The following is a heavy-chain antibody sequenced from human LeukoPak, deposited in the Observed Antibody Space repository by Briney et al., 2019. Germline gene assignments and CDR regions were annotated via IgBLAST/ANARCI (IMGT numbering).Heavy chain of an antibody. CDR2: ISWNSGSI. CDR3: ARSGGYNYGSWFDP. CDR1: GFTFDDYA. V-gene: IGHV3-9*03. Sequence: PGGSLRLSCAASGFTFDDYAMHWVRQAPGKGLEWVSGISWNSGSIAYADSVKGRFTISRDNAKNSLYLQMNSLRAEDMALYYCARSGGYNYGSWFDPWGQGTLVTVSS. J-gene: IGHJ5*02. D-gene: IGHD5-18*01.